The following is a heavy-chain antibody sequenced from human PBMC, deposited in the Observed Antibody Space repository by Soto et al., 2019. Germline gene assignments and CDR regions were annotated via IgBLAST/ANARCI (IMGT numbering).Heavy chain of an antibody. Sequence: KVSCKASGFTFTSSAVQWVRQALGQGLEWIGWIVPNSGGTNYAQKFQGWVTMTRDTSISTAYMELSRLRSDDTAVYYCARGPITIFWLGFDPWGQGTLVTV. D-gene: IGHD3-9*01. J-gene: IGHJ5*02. CDR1: GFTFTSSA. V-gene: IGHV1-2*04. CDR3: ARGPITIFWLGFDP. CDR2: IVPNSGGT.